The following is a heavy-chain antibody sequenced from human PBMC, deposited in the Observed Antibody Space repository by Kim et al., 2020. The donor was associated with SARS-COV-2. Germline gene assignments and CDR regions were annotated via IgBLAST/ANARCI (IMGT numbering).Heavy chain of an antibody. CDR1: GFTFDDYA. D-gene: IGHD6-19*01. CDR3: AKDLYIGSSGNYDAFDI. Sequence: GGSQRLSCAASGFTFDDYAMHWVRQAPGKGLEWVSGISWNSGSIGYADSVKGRFTISRDNAKNSLYLQMNSLRAEDTALYYCAKDLYIGSSGNYDAFDIWGQGTMVTVSS. V-gene: IGHV3-9*01. CDR2: ISWNSGSI. J-gene: IGHJ3*02.